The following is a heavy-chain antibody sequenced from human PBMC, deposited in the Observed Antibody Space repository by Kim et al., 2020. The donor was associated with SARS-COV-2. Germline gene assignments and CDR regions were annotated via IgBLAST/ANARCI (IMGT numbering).Heavy chain of an antibody. J-gene: IGHJ4*02. CDR3: ASLYDYYGSGGGDYFDY. Sequence: SETLSLTCTVSGGSISSYYWSWIRQPPGKGLEWIGYIYYSGSTNYNPSLKSRVTISVDTSKNQFSLKLSSVTAADTAVYYCASLYDYYGSGGGDYFDYWGQGTLVTVSS. CDR2: IYYSGST. D-gene: IGHD3-10*01. CDR1: GGSISSYY. V-gene: IGHV4-59*08.